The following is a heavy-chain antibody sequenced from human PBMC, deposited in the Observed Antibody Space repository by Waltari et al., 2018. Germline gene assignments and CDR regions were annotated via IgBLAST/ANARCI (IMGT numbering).Heavy chain of an antibody. V-gene: IGHV4-30-4*08. J-gene: IGHJ4*02. CDR3: AREFGYYDSSGYYDY. D-gene: IGHD3-22*01. Sequence: QVQLQESGPGLVKPSQTLSLTCTVSGGSISSGDYYWSWIRQPPGKGLEWIGYIYYSGSTYYNPSLKSRVTISVDTSKNQFSLKLSSVTAADTAVYYCAREFGYYDSSGYYDYWGQGTLVTVSS. CDR2: IYYSGST. CDR1: GGSISSGDYY.